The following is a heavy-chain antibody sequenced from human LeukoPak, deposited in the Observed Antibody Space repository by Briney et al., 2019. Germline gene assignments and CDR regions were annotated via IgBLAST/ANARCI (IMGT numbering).Heavy chain of an antibody. D-gene: IGHD1-1*01. CDR3: ARSRLPPSGMGAEYFQH. V-gene: IGHV1-3*01. Sequence: GASVKVSCKASGYTFTSYAMHWVRQAPGQRLEWMGWINAGNGNTKYSQKFQGRVTITRDTSASTAYMELSSLRSEDTAVYYCARSRLPPSGMGAEYFQHWGRGTLVTVSS. J-gene: IGHJ1*01. CDR1: GYTFTSYA. CDR2: INAGNGNT.